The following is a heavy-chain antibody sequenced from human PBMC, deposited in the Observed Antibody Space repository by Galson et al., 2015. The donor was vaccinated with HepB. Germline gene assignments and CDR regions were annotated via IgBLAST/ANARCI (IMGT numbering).Heavy chain of an antibody. CDR3: ARSKIAAAGIDWYFDL. V-gene: IGHV3-30-3*01. CDR2: ISYDGSNK. J-gene: IGHJ2*01. Sequence: SLRLSCAASGFTFSSYAMHWVRQAPGKGLEWVAVISYDGSNKYYADSVKGRFTISRDNSKNTLYLQMNSLRAEDTAVYYCARSKIAAAGIDWYFDLWGRGTLVTVSS. CDR1: GFTFSSYA. D-gene: IGHD6-13*01.